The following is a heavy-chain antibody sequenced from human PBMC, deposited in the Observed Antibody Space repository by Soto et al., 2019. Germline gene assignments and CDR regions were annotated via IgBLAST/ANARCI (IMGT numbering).Heavy chain of an antibody. CDR1: GYTFSNFG. J-gene: IGHJ4*02. CDR3: ARARMYSGAHHDY. Sequence: QVQLVQSGAEVENPGASVKVSCKASGYTFSNFGINWVRQAPGQGLEWLGWITPYNGNANYAQKHQDRLTITTDTSTNTAYLQLRSLRSDDTAVCFCARARMYSGAHHDYWGQGTLVTVSS. V-gene: IGHV1-18*04. D-gene: IGHD1-26*01. CDR2: ITPYNGNA.